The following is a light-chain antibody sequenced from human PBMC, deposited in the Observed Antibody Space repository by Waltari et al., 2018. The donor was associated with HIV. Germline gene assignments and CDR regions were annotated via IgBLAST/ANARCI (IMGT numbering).Light chain of an antibody. CDR1: NSNVGSNY. V-gene: IGLV1-47*01. CDR2: RDS. CDR3: AAWDDSLNGVL. Sequence: QSVLTQPPSASEIPGQRVTISCTGGNSNVGSNYVYSYQQVPGTAPKLLVYRDSQRQSGVPDRFTGSKSGASASLAISGLRSEDEADYYCAAWDDSLNGVLFGGGTKLTVL. J-gene: IGLJ2*01.